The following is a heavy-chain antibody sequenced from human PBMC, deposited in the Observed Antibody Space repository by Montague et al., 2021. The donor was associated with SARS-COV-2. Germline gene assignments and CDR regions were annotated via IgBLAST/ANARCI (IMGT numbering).Heavy chain of an antibody. CDR1: GFTLSSYA. Sequence: SLRLSCAASGFTLSSYAMHWVRQAPGKGLEWVAVISYDGSNKYYADSVKGRFTISRDNSKNTLYLQMNSLRAEDTAVYYCAREQEPHQPAYYDILTGYIGGFYYYGMDVWGQGTTVTVSS. V-gene: IGHV3-30-3*01. CDR2: ISYDGSNK. D-gene: IGHD3-9*01. J-gene: IGHJ6*02. CDR3: AREQEPHQPAYYDILTGYIGGFYYYGMDV.